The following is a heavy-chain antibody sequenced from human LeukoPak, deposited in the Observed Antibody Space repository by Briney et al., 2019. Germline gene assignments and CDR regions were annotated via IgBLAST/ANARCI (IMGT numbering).Heavy chain of an antibody. J-gene: IGHJ6*03. CDR3: AKDLTAHYDYYYMDV. CDR1: GFTFSSYE. CDR2: ISSSGSTI. V-gene: IGHV3-48*03. Sequence: GGSLRLSCAASGFTFSSYEMNWVRQAPGKGLEWVSYISSSGSTIHYADSVKGRFTISRDNAKNTLYLQMNSLRAEDTAVYYCAKDLTAHYDYYYMDVWGKGTTVTISS.